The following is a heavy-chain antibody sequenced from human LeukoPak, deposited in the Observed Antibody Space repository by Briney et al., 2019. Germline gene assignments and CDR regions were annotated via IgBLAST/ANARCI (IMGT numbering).Heavy chain of an antibody. CDR1: GYTFTDYF. J-gene: IGHJ5*02. V-gene: IGHV1-2*02. CDR2: INPHSGGT. Sequence: ASVKVSCKASGYTFTDYFMRWVRQAPGQGLEWMGWINPHSGGTNHAQKFQGRVTMTRDTSSNTAYMVLSRLRSDGTAVYFCARSPPPMVYAGLDPWGQGTLVTVSS. D-gene: IGHD2-8*01. CDR3: ARSPPPMVYAGLDP.